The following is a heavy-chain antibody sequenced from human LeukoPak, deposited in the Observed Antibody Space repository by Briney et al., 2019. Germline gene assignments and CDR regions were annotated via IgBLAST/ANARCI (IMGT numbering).Heavy chain of an antibody. CDR3: ARPPSKGYCSGGSCYGAFDI. J-gene: IGHJ3*02. V-gene: IGHV3-48*03. CDR1: GFTFSSYE. D-gene: IGHD2-15*01. Sequence: PGGSLRLSCAASGFTFSSYEMNWVRQAPGKGLEWVSYISGSGSTIYYADSVKGRFTISRDNAKNSLYPQMNSLRAEDTAVYYCARPPSKGYCSGGSCYGAFDIWGQGTMVTVSS. CDR2: ISGSGSTI.